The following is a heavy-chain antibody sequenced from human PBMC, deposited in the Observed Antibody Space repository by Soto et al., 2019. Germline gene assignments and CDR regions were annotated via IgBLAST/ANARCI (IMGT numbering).Heavy chain of an antibody. CDR3: AIADPYYASDF. D-gene: IGHD3-3*01. J-gene: IGHJ4*02. CDR2: VWYDGINK. Sequence: QEQLVESGGGVTQPGRSLRLSCAASGFTFTNYGMQWVRQAPGKGLEWVAVVWYDGINKHYAESVKGRFSITRDNSKNTLYLKINRRRVEDTAVYHCAIADPYYASDFWGQGTLVTVSS. CDR1: GFTFTNYG. V-gene: IGHV3-33*03.